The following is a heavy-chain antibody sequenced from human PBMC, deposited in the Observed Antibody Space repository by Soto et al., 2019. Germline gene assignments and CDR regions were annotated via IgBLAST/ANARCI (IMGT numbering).Heavy chain of an antibody. J-gene: IGHJ5*01. Sequence: PGGSLRLSCAGSGFFFGREAMHWVRRSPGKGLEWVAAISYDESNKAYAESVRGRFTISRDNSDNTLYLQVHSLRAEDTAVYYCAKDRRAGGNSAFYFDFWGQGAQVTVSS. V-gene: IGHV3-30-3*01. CDR2: ISYDESNK. D-gene: IGHD3-16*01. CDR1: GFFFGREA. CDR3: AKDRRAGGNSAFYFDF.